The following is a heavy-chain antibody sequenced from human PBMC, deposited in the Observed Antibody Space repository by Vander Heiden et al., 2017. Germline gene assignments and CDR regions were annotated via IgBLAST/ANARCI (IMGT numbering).Heavy chain of an antibody. CDR3: ARQGRSSGWYGTEEDYFDY. CDR1: GGPISSSRYS. J-gene: IGHJ4*02. D-gene: IGHD6-19*01. Sequence: QLQLQESGSGAVEPAVSLSLTCTVSGGPISSSRYSWRWIRQPPGKGLGWIGSIYYSGRTYSNPALKSRVTMSVDTSKKQFSLKLSSVTAADTAVYYCARQGRSSGWYGTEEDYFDYWGQGTLVTVSS. CDR2: IYYSGRT. V-gene: IGHV4-39*01.